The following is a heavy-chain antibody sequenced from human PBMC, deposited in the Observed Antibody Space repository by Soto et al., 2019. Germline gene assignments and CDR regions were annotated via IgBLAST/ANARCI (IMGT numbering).Heavy chain of an antibody. J-gene: IGHJ3*02. CDR3: ARPQVLKDTFDI. CDR1: GGSISSYY. D-gene: IGHD2-8*01. CDR2: IYYSGST. V-gene: IGHV4-59*01. Sequence: SETLSLTCTVSGGSISSYYWSWIRQPPGKGLEWIGYIYYSGSTNYNPSLKSRVTISVDTSKNQFSLKLTSATAAATAEYYCARPQVLKDTFDIWGQGTMVTVSS.